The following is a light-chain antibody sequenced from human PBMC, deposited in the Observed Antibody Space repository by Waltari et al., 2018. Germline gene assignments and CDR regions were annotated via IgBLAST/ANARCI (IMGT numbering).Light chain of an antibody. J-gene: IGLJ3*02. CDR3: QALGSNRWV. V-gene: IGLV3-1*01. CDR2: QDI. Sequence: YELTQPPSVSVSPGQTASITSSGDILGSKYASWYQHKAGQSPLLVIYQDINRPSGIPERFSGSKSGNTATLTISGTQAMDDADYYCQALGSNRWVFGGGTKLTVL. CDR1: ILGSKY.